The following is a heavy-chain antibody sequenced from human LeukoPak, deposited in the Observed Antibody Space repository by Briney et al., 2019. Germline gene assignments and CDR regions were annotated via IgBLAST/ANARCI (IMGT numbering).Heavy chain of an antibody. CDR2: ISSSGSTI. V-gene: IGHV3-11*01. Sequence: PGGSLRLSCAASGFTFSDYYMSWIRQAPGKGLEWVSYISSSGSTIYYADSVKGRFTISRDDAKNSLYLQMNSLRAEDTAVYYCARDPRIAAAGTPGGANYYVDVWGKGTTVTVSS. J-gene: IGHJ6*03. CDR1: GFTFSDYY. D-gene: IGHD6-13*01. CDR3: ARDPRIAAAGTPGGANYYVDV.